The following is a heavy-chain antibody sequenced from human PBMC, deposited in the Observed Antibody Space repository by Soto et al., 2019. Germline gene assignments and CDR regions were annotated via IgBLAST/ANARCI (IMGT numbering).Heavy chain of an antibody. CDR3: ARRYGSCFDY. CDR1: GGSISSYV. CDR2: IYYSGNT. D-gene: IGHD5-18*01. V-gene: IGHV4-59*08. J-gene: IGHJ4*02. Sequence: QVQLQESGPGLVKPSETLSLTCTVSGGSISSYVWSWIRQPPGKGLEWIGYIYYSGNTNYTPSPKSRVTISVDTSKNQFSLKLSSVTAADTAVYYCARRYGSCFDYWGQGTLVTVSS.